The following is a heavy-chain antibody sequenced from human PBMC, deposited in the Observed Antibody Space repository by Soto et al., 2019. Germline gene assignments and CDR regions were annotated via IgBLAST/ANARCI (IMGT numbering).Heavy chain of an antibody. D-gene: IGHD3-10*01. Sequence: PGGSLRLSCAASGFTFSSYAMSWVRQAPGKGLEWVSGITASGGSTYYADSVRGRVTISRDSSENTLYLQMNSLRAEDTAMYYCAKDRLGVNSIRLFDSWGQGILVTVSS. V-gene: IGHV3-23*01. J-gene: IGHJ4*02. CDR2: ITASGGST. CDR1: GFTFSSYA. CDR3: AKDRLGVNSIRLFDS.